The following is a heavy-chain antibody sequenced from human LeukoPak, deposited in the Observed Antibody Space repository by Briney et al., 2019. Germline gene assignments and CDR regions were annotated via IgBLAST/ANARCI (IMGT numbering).Heavy chain of an antibody. CDR2: IYHSGST. CDR1: GGSISSYY. D-gene: IGHD4-23*01. V-gene: IGHV4-59*01. J-gene: IGHJ4*02. CDR3: ARDYGGKFDY. Sequence: SETLSLTCTVSGGSISSYYWSWIRQPPGEGLEWIGFIYHSGSTNYNPSLKSRVTISVDTSRNQFSLKLSSVTAADTAVYYCARDYGGKFDYWGQGTLVTVSS.